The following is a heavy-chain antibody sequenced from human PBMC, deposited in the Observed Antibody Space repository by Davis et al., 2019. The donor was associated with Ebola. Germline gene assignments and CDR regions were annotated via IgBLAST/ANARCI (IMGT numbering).Heavy chain of an antibody. CDR2: INHSGST. Sequence: PSETLSLTCAVYGGSFSGYYWSSIRQPPGKGLEWIGEINHSGSTNYNPSLKSRVTISVDTSKNQFSLKLSSVTAADTAVYYCARGGRGYSYGYLVNYYYGMDVWGQGTTVTVSS. V-gene: IGHV4-34*01. J-gene: IGHJ6*02. D-gene: IGHD5-18*01. CDR3: ARGGRGYSYGYLVNYYYGMDV. CDR1: GGSFSGYY.